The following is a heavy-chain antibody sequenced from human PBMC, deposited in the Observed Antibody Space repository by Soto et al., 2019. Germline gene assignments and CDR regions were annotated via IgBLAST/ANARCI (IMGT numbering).Heavy chain of an antibody. J-gene: IGHJ4*02. CDR2: IWYDGSKK. CDR3: ARDAGGWAGYFQVTN. CDR1: GFTFSNNG. D-gene: IGHD2-2*03. V-gene: IGHV3-33*01. Sequence: QVQLVESGGGVVQPGRSLRLSCAASGFTFSNNGMHWVRQAPGKGLEWVAVIWYDGSKKYYADSVMGRFTISRDDPQNTLYLQMRNLRAEDTAVYYCARDAGGWAGYFQVTNWGQGTLVTVSS.